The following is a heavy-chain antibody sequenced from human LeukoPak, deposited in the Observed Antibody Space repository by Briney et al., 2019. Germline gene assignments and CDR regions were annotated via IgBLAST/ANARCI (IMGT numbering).Heavy chain of an antibody. D-gene: IGHD2-15*01. V-gene: IGHV3-23*01. J-gene: IGHJ4*02. CDR1: GFTFSDYA. CDR2: ISGSGGST. Sequence: PGGSLTLSCAASGFTFSDYAMTWVRQAPGKGLEWVSAISGSGGSTYYADSVKGRFTISRDNSKNTLYLQMNSLRAEDTAVYYCAKGYCSGGSCFYWGQRTLVTVSS. CDR3: AKGYCSGGSCFY.